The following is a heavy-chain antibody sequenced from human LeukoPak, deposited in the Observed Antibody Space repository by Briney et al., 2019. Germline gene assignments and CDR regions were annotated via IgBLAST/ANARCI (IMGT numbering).Heavy chain of an antibody. CDR3: ASTLLDY. J-gene: IGHJ4*02. V-gene: IGHV1-18*01. CDR2: ISVYTRNM. Sequence: GASVKVSCKASGYTFTNYIISWVRQAPGQGLEWMGWISVYTRNMEYSRKFQGRFTMTADTSTGTAYMELSSLRPDDTAMYYCASTLLDYWGQGTLVTVSS. CDR1: GYTFTNYI.